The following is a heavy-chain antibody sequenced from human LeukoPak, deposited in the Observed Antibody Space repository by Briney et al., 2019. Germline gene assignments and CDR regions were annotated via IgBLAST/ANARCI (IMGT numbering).Heavy chain of an antibody. D-gene: IGHD6-19*01. CDR1: GFTFSSYW. Sequence: GGSLRLSCAASGFTFSSYWMSWVRQAPGKGLEWVANIKQDGSEKYYVDSVKGRLTISRDNAKNSLYLQMNSLRAEDTAVYYCARDHSSGWYRVGGTFDYWGQGTLVTVSS. CDR3: ARDHSSGWYRVGGTFDY. J-gene: IGHJ4*02. CDR2: IKQDGSEK. V-gene: IGHV3-7*04.